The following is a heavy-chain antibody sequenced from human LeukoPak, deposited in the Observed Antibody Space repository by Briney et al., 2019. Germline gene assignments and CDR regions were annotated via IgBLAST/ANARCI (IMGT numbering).Heavy chain of an antibody. V-gene: IGHV3-7*01. Sequence: GGSLRLSCAASGFTFSSYSMNWVRQAPGKGLEWVANIRYDGSERYYVDSVKGRFTISRDNSKNSVYLQMNSLTAEDTGLYYCARDATTAVGWVYMDVWGKGTTVTISS. CDR1: GFTFSSYS. J-gene: IGHJ6*03. CDR3: ARDATTAVGWVYMDV. CDR2: IRYDGSER. D-gene: IGHD6-13*01.